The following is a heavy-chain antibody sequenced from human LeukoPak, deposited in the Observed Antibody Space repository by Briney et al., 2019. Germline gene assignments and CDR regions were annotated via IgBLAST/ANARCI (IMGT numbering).Heavy chain of an antibody. Sequence: GGSLRLSCAASGFTLSVYSMNWVRQAARTGLGWVSRISRDGSNTFYADSVKGRFTISRDNAKNTLYLQMNSLRGDDTAVYYCAREWDVPWAYYMDVWGKATTVTVS. D-gene: IGHD2-21*01. CDR3: AREWDVPWAYYMDV. CDR2: ISRDGSNT. V-gene: IGHV3-74*01. CDR1: GFTLSVYS. J-gene: IGHJ6*03.